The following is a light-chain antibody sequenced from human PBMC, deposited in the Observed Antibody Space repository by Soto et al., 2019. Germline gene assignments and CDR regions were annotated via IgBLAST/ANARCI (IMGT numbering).Light chain of an antibody. CDR2: GAS. Sequence: EIELTQSPCTLSLSPGERATLTCRASQSTISSYLAWYQQKPGQAPRLLIYGASTRATGIPDRLSGSGSGTDFSLTLRRQEAEDYGVYYCQQYRTFGQGTKVDIK. CDR3: QQYRT. V-gene: IGKV3-20*01. J-gene: IGKJ1*01. CDR1: QSTISSY.